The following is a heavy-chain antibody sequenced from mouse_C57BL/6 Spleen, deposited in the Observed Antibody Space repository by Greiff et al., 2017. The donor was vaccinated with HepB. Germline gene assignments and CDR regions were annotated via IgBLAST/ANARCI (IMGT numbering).Heavy chain of an antibody. CDR2: IDPSDSYT. Sequence: QVQLKQPGAELVKPGASVKLSCKASGYTLTSYWMQWVKQRPGQGLEWIGEIDPSDSYTNYNQKFKGKATLTVDTSSSTAYMQLSSLTSEDAAVYYCARYGYYVRYFDVWGTGTTVTVSS. V-gene: IGHV1-50*01. D-gene: IGHD2-3*01. J-gene: IGHJ1*03. CDR3: ARYGYYVRYFDV. CDR1: GYTLTSYW.